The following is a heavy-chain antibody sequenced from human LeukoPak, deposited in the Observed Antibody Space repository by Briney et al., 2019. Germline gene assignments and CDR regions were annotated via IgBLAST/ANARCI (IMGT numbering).Heavy chain of an antibody. Sequence: SVKVSCKASGGTFISYAISWVRQAPGQGLEWMGGIIPIFGTANYAQKFQGRVTITADKSTSTAYMELSSLRSEDTVVYYCARGEFAYPIVVVPAAIGGDWFDPWGQGTLVTVSS. J-gene: IGHJ5*02. CDR1: GGTFISYA. D-gene: IGHD2-2*02. V-gene: IGHV1-69*06. CDR2: IIPIFGTA. CDR3: ARGEFAYPIVVVPAAIGGDWFDP.